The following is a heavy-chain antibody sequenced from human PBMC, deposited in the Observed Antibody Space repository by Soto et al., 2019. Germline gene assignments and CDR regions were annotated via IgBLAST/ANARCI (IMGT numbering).Heavy chain of an antibody. CDR2: IYYSGST. Sequence: SETLCLTCTVAGGSISGYYWSWIRQPPGKGLEWIGYIYYSGSTNYNPSLKSRVTISVDTSKNQFSLKLSSVTAADTAVYYCARETYSSGWYGNWFDPWGQGTLVTVSS. CDR3: ARETYSSGWYGNWFDP. CDR1: GGSISGYY. J-gene: IGHJ5*02. V-gene: IGHV4-59*01. D-gene: IGHD6-19*01.